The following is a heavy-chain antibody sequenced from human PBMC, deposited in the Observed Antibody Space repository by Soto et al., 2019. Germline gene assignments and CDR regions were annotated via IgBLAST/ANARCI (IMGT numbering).Heavy chain of an antibody. CDR1: GGTFSSYA. CDR3: ASLQHSSGWNLGWFVWDY. Sequence: GASVKVSCKASGGTFSSYAISWVRQAPGQGLEWLGGIIPIFGTANCAQKFQGRVTITADKSTSTAYMELSSLRSEDTAVDYCASLQHSSGWNLGWFVWDYWGQGTLVTAPQ. V-gene: IGHV1-69*06. D-gene: IGHD6-19*01. CDR2: IIPIFGTA. J-gene: IGHJ4*02.